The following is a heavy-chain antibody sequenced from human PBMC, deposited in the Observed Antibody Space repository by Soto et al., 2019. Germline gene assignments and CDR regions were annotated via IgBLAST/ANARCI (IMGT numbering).Heavy chain of an antibody. CDR1: GYTFTSYD. J-gene: IGHJ4*02. CDR3: ARGQVWVAYDYIWGSYRLNPGDY. V-gene: IGHV1-8*01. CDR2: MNPNSGNT. D-gene: IGHD3-16*02. Sequence: QVQLVQSGAEVKKPGASVKVSCKASGYTFTSYDINWVRQATGQGLEWMGWMNPNSGNTGYAQKFQGRVTMTRNTSISTAYMELSSLRSEDTAVYYCARGQVWVAYDYIWGSYRLNPGDYWGQGTLVTVSS.